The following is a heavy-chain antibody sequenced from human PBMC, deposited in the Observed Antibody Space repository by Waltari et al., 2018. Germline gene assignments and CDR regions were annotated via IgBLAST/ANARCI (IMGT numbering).Heavy chain of an antibody. CDR1: GGSIISGGYY. J-gene: IGHJ6*02. CDR2: IYYSGST. Sequence: QVQLQESGPGLVKPSQTLSLTCTVSGGSIISGGYYWSWIRQHPGKGLEWLGYIYYSGSTYYNPSLKSLVTISVDTSKNQFSLKLSSVTAADTAVYYCAIFDSYYGMDVWGQGTTVTVSS. V-gene: IGHV4-31*01. CDR3: AIFDSYYGMDV.